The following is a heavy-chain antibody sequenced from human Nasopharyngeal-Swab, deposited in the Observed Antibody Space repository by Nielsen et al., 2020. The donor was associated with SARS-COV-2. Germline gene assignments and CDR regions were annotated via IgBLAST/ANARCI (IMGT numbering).Heavy chain of an antibody. Sequence: SETLSLTCTVSGGSISSSSYYWAWIRQPPGKGLEWIGSIYYSGNTYYNPSFKSRVTISVDTSKNQFSLKLSSVTAADTTVYYCARRTTYSSSSSFDYWGQGTLVTVSS. J-gene: IGHJ4*02. CDR1: GGSISSSSYY. V-gene: IGHV4-39*01. CDR2: IYYSGNT. CDR3: ARRTTYSSSSSFDY. D-gene: IGHD6-6*01.